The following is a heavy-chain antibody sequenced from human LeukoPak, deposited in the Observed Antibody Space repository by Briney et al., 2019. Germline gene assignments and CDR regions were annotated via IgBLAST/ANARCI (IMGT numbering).Heavy chain of an antibody. Sequence: GGSLRLSCAASGFTLSSYWMSWVRQSPGKGLEWVANIKGDGSEKYYVDSVKGRFTISRDDAKNSLHLQMNSLRAEDTAVYYCARARDSSWDYWGQGTLVTVSS. CDR1: GFTLSSYW. CDR3: ARARDSSWDY. D-gene: IGHD6-13*01. J-gene: IGHJ4*02. V-gene: IGHV3-7*03. CDR2: IKGDGSEK.